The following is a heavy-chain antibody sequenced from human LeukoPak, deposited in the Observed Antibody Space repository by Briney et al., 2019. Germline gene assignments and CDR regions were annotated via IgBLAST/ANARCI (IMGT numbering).Heavy chain of an antibody. CDR3: ARTAYYYGSGNFDY. CDR1: GFTFSSYS. V-gene: IGHV4-59*08. CDR2: IYYSGST. J-gene: IGHJ4*02. Sequence: GSLRLSCAASGFTFSSYSMNWVRQPPGKGLEWIGYIYYSGSTNYNPSLKSRVTISVDTSKNQFSLKLSSVTAADTAVYYCARTAYYYGSGNFDYWGQGTLVTVSS. D-gene: IGHD3-10*01.